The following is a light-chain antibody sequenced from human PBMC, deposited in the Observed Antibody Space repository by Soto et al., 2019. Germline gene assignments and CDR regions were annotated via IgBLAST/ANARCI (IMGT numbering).Light chain of an antibody. CDR3: CSYAGSSVCV. Sequence: QSALTQGASVAGSPGQSITISCTGTSSDVGTFNLVSWYQQHPGKAPRLMIYEVIKRPSGVSNRFSGSKSGNTASLTISGLQAEDEADYYCCSYAGSSVCVFGTGTKVTVL. V-gene: IGLV2-23*02. CDR2: EVI. CDR1: SSDVGTFNL. J-gene: IGLJ1*01.